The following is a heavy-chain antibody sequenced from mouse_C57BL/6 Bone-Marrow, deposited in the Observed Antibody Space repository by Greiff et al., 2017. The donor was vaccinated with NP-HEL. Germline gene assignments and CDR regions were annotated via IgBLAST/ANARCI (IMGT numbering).Heavy chain of an antibody. J-gene: IGHJ4*01. CDR2: FHPYNDDT. V-gene: IGHV1-47*01. CDR1: GYTFTTYP. Sequence: QVQLKQSGAELVKPGASVKMSCKASGYTFTTYPIEWMKQNHGKSLEWIGNFHPYNDDTKYNEKFKGKATLTVEKSSSTVYLELSRLTSDDSAVYYCATKIYYDYDKSAMDYWGQGTSVTVSS. CDR3: ATKIYYDYDKSAMDY. D-gene: IGHD2-4*01.